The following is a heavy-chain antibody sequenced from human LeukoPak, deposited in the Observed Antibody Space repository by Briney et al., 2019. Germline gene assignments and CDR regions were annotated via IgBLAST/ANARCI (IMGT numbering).Heavy chain of an antibody. CDR2: IYHSGST. CDR1: GGSISSGNW. Sequence: SETLSLTCAVSGGSISSGNWWSWVRQPPGKGLEWIGDIYHSGSTNYNPSLKSRVTISVDRSENQFSLNLSSVTAADTAVYYCAGLVGRYSSGLYYYYFDYWGQGTLVTVSS. J-gene: IGHJ4*02. D-gene: IGHD3-22*01. V-gene: IGHV4-4*02. CDR3: AGLVGRYSSGLYYYYFDY.